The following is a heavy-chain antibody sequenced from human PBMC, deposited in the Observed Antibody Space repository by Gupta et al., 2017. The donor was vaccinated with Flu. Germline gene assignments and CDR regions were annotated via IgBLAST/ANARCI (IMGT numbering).Heavy chain of an antibody. CDR3: AKGGRHNWNFDGDY. Sequence: QVQLVQSGGGVVLPGSSLRLSCAASGFLFSDYGMHWVRQVPGKGLEWRAVMSDDGSNQWYADSVRGRFTISRDNSENTLILQMNSLRRDDTAVYYCAKGGRHNWNFDGDYWGQGTLVTVSS. V-gene: IGHV3-30*18. CDR2: MSDDGSNQ. CDR1: GFLFSDYG. J-gene: IGHJ4*02. D-gene: IGHD1-7*01.